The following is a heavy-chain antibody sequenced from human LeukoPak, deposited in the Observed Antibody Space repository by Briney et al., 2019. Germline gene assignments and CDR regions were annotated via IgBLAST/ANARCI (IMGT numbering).Heavy chain of an antibody. CDR2: IYYGWST. CDR3: ARVVAVAGISDY. D-gene: IGHD6-19*01. Sequence: SETLSPTCTVSGGSISSSSYYWGWIRQPSGKGLEWIGSIYYGWSTYYNPSLKSRVTISVDTSRNQFSLKLSSVTAADTAVYYCARVVAVAGISDYWGQGTLVTVSS. J-gene: IGHJ4*02. V-gene: IGHV4-39*01. CDR1: GGSISSSSYY.